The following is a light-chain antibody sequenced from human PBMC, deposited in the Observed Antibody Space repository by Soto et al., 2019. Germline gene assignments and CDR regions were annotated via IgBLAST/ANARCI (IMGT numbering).Light chain of an antibody. V-gene: IGLV2-14*01. Sequence: QSALTQPASVSGSPGQSITISCTGTSSDVGGYNYVSWYQQHPGKAPKVMISEVNNRPSGVSNSFSGSKSGNTASLTISGLQAEDEADYYCSSYTSSSTLVFGGGTKVTVL. J-gene: IGLJ3*02. CDR3: SSYTSSSTLV. CDR1: SSDVGGYNY. CDR2: EVN.